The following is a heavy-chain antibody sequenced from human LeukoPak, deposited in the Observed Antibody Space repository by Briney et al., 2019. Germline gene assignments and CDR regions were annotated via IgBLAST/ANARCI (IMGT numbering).Heavy chain of an antibody. CDR2: ISAYNGNT. D-gene: IGHD1-26*01. J-gene: IGHJ6*02. Sequence: ASVKVSCKASGYTFTSYGISWVRQAPGQGLEWMGWISAYNGNTNYAQKLQGRVTMTTDTSTSTAYMELRGLRSDDTAVYYCARMYNGYYYYGMDVWGQGTTVTVSS. CDR3: ARMYNGYYYYGMDV. CDR1: GYTFTSYG. V-gene: IGHV1-18*01.